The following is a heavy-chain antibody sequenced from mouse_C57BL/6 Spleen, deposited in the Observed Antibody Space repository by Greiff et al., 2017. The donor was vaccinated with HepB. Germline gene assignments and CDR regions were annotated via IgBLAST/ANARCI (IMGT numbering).Heavy chain of an antibody. Sequence: LQESGAELVKPGASVKISCKASGYAFSSYWMNWVKQRPGKGLEWIGQIYPGDGDTNYNGKFKGKATLTADKSSSTAYMQLSGLTSEDSAVYFCARGGTTVVAFDYWGQGTTLTVSS. CDR3: ARGGTTVVAFDY. J-gene: IGHJ2*01. D-gene: IGHD1-1*01. CDR2: IYPGDGDT. V-gene: IGHV1-80*01. CDR1: GYAFSSYW.